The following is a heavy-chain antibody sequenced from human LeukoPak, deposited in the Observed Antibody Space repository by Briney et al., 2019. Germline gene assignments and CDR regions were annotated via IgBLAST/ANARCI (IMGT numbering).Heavy chain of an antibody. J-gene: IGHJ4*02. CDR3: ARDVDFWSGYYPAD. D-gene: IGHD3-3*01. CDR1: RFTVSSNY. V-gene: IGHV3-53*01. CDR2: IYSGGST. Sequence: PGGSLRLSCAASRFTVSSNYMSWVRQAPGKGLEWVSVIYSGGSTYYTDSVKGRFTISRDNSKNTLYLQMNSLRAEDTAVYYCARDVDFWSGYYPADWGQGTLVTVSS.